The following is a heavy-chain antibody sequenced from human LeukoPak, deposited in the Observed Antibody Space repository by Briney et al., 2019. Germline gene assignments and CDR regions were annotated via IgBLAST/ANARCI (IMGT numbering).Heavy chain of an antibody. CDR2: VNESGGT. V-gene: IGHV4-34*01. J-gene: IGHJ5*02. CDR1: VGSFSGYH. D-gene: IGHD1-26*01. CDR3: ARGQGATVPKVGKNWFDP. Sequence: SETLSLTCAVYVGSFSGYHWNWIRQPPGKGPEWIGEVNESGGTNINPSLRSRVILSVDTSMNQFSLKLISVTAADTGVYYCARGQGATVPKVGKNWFDPWGHGTRVTVSS.